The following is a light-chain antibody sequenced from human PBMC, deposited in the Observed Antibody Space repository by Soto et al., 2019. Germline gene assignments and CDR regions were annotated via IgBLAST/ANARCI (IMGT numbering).Light chain of an antibody. CDR3: ALYMNVGTWV. CDR2: NTN. CDR1: SGSVSTNSY. V-gene: IGLV8-61*01. J-gene: IGLJ3*02. Sequence: QTVVTQEPSFSVSPGGTVTLTCGLNSGSVSTNSYPAWYQQTPGQAPRTLIYNTNTRSAGVPGRSSCSILRNKAALTISGAQADEEADYYCALYMNVGTWVFGGGTKLTVL.